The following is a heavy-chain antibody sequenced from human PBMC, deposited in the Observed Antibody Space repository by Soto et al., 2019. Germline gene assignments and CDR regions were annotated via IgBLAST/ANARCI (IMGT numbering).Heavy chain of an antibody. V-gene: IGHV3-30*18. CDR1: GFTFSNYG. CDR2: ISYDGSNK. J-gene: IGHJ4*02. Sequence: QVQLVESGGGVVQPGRSLRLSCAASGFTFSNYGMHWVGQAPGKGLEWVAVISYDGSNKYYADSVKGRFTISRDNSKNTLHLQMNSLRAEDTAVYYCAKDPDYGDYGHLDSWGQGTLVTVSS. D-gene: IGHD4-17*01. CDR3: AKDPDYGDYGHLDS.